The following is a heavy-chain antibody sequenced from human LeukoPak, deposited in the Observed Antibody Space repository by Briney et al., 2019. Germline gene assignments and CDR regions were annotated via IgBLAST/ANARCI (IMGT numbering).Heavy chain of an antibody. CDR1: GYSFTSYW. CDR3: AGQKPLRFLEWLSRKYYFDY. D-gene: IGHD3-3*01. Sequence: KISCKGSGYSFTSYWIGWVRQMPGKGLEWMGIIYPGDSDTRYSPSFQGQVTISADKSISTAYLQWSSLKASDTAMYYCAGQKPLRFLEWLSRKYYFDYWGQGTLVTVSS. J-gene: IGHJ4*02. V-gene: IGHV5-51*01. CDR2: IYPGDSDT.